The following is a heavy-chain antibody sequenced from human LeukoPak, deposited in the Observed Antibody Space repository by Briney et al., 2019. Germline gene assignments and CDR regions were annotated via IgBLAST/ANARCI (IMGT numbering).Heavy chain of an antibody. J-gene: IGHJ3*02. CDR2: TYYRSKWYN. CDR1: GDTVSSDSAA. D-gene: IGHD6-13*01. CDR3: AAAAGAAPGIAFDI. Sequence: SQTLSLTCAISGDTVSSDSAAWNWIRQSPSRGPEWLGRTYYRSKWYNDYAVSVESRITINPDTSKNQFSLQLNSVTPEDTAVYYCAAAAGAAPGIAFDIWGQGTMVTVSS. V-gene: IGHV6-1*01.